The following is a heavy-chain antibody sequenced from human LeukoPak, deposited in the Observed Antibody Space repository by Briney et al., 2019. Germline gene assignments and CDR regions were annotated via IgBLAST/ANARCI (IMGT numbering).Heavy chain of an antibody. V-gene: IGHV3-23*01. D-gene: IGHD3-10*01. Sequence: GGSLRLSCVVSGFPFSGNAMSWVRQAPGKGLEWVSTISGGGGGKYYADSVKGRFTISRDNSKNTLYLQMNSLRAEDTAVYYCASTWMVRYYFDYWGQGTLVTVSS. CDR3: ASTWMVRYYFDY. CDR2: ISGGGGGK. J-gene: IGHJ4*02. CDR1: GFPFSGNA.